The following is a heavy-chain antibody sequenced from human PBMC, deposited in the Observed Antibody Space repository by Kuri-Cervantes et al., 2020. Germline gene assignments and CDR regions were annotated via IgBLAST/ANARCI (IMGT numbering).Heavy chain of an antibody. D-gene: IGHD5-24*01. CDR3: ARDQKRWLQFLDY. CDR2: INPNSGGT. Sequence: ASVKVSCKASGYTFTGYYMHWVRQAPGQGLEWMGGINPNSGGTNYAQKFQGRVTMTRDTSISTAYMELSRLRSDDTAVYYCARDQKRWLQFLDYWGQGTLVTVSS. V-gene: IGHV1-2*02. CDR1: GYTFTGYY. J-gene: IGHJ4*02.